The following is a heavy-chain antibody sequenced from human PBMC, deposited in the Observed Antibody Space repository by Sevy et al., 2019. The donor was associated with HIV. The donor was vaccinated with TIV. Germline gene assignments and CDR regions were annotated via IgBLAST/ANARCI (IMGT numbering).Heavy chain of an antibody. D-gene: IGHD2-8*02. Sequence: GGSPRLSCTGSGYIFNEYAMFWVRQAPGKGLEWVSGINWNSGSIGYADSVKGRFTISRDGAKKSLYLQMNSLRPEDTAFYYCAKGLTTGRPKGGFDSWGQGTLVTVSS. J-gene: IGHJ4*02. CDR1: GYIFNEYA. CDR3: AKGLTTGRPKGGFDS. V-gene: IGHV3-9*01. CDR2: INWNSGSI.